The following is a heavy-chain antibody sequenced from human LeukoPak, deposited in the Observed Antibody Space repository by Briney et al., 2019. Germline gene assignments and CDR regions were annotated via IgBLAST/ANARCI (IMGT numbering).Heavy chain of an antibody. CDR1: GYTFTGYY. CDR3: ARVDEDGFDY. CDR2: ISTYNGNT. Sequence: ASVKVSCKASGYTFTGYYVHWVRQAPGQGLEWMGWISTYNGNTNYAQKLQGRVTMTTDTSTSTAYMELRSLRSDDTAVYYCARVDEDGFDYWGQGIRVTVSS. V-gene: IGHV1-18*04. J-gene: IGHJ4*02.